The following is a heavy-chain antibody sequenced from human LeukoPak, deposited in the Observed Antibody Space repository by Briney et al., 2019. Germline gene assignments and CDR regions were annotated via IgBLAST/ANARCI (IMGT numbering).Heavy chain of an antibody. CDR3: ASSRKTYDSSGYLSGYNWFDP. V-gene: IGHV4-4*07. D-gene: IGHD3-22*01. CDR2: IYTSGST. J-gene: IGHJ5*02. Sequence: SETLSLTCTVSGGSISSYYWSWIRQPAGKGLEWIGRIYTSGSTNYNPSLKSRVTMSVDTSKNQFSLKLSSVTAADTAVYYCASSRKTYDSSGYLSGYNWFDPWGQGTLVTVSS. CDR1: GGSISSYY.